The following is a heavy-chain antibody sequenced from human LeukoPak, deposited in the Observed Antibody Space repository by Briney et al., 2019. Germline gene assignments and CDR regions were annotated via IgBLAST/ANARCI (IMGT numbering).Heavy chain of an antibody. J-gene: IGHJ3*02. Sequence: PGGSLRLSCAASGFTFSSYAMSWVRQASGKGLEWVSSISGSDGRTDYADSVRGRFTISRDNSKNTLYLQMNSLRAEDTAVYYCAREWVGYCSGGSCPDAFDIWGQGTMVTVSS. V-gene: IGHV3-23*01. CDR3: AREWVGYCSGGSCPDAFDI. CDR2: ISGSDGRT. CDR1: GFTFSSYA. D-gene: IGHD2-15*01.